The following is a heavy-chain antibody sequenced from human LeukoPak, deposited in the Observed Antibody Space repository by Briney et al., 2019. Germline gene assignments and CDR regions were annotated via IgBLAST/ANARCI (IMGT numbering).Heavy chain of an antibody. D-gene: IGHD3-22*01. J-gene: IGHJ6*02. Sequence: PGGSLRLFCAASGFTFSDYYMRWIRQASGKGLEWVSYLSSSGSTIYYADTVKGRFTISRDNAKNSMYLQMNSLRAEDTAVYFCARDRARGYYDSSGYNYYYGMDVWGQGTTVTVSS. V-gene: IGHV3-11*01. CDR2: LSSSGSTI. CDR1: GFTFSDYY. CDR3: ARDRARGYYDSSGYNYYYGMDV.